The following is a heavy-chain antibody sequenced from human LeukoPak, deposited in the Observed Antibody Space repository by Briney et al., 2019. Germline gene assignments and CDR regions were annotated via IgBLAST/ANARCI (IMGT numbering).Heavy chain of an antibody. Sequence: GSLRLSCAASGFTVSSNYMSWVRQAPGKGLEWIGEINHSGSTNYHPSLKSRVTISVDTSKNHFSLKVSSVTAADTAVYYCARTQVPAATYYYYYYMDVWGKGTTVTVSS. CDR1: GFTVSSNY. J-gene: IGHJ6*03. CDR2: INHSGST. V-gene: IGHV4-34*01. D-gene: IGHD2-2*01. CDR3: ARTQVPAATYYYYYYMDV.